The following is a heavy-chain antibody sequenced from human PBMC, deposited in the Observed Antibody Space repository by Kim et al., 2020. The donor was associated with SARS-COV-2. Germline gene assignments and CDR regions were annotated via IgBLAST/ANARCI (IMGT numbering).Heavy chain of an antibody. D-gene: IGHD4-17*01. Sequence: DSVKGRFTIARDNSKNTLYLQMNSLRAEDTAVYYCAKDGEDYAPVVTRDVWGKGTTVTVSS. J-gene: IGHJ6*04. V-gene: IGHV3-23*01. CDR3: AKDGEDYAPVVTRDV.